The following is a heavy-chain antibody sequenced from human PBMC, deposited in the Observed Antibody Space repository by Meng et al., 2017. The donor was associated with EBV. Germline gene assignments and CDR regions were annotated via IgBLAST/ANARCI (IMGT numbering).Heavy chain of an antibody. CDR2: FLPRLGAP. D-gene: IGHD3-10*01. V-gene: IGHV1-69*01. CDR1: GGPFRYYA. CDR3: ASESGRGYTPDY. J-gene: IGHJ4*02. Sequence: VALVQVAAEVKEPGSCVKVSCNTSGGPFRYYAISWVRQAPGQGLEWLGGFLPRLGAPNYAQKFHGRVKITADESTSTHYMDLSSLRSEDTAIYYCASESGRGYTPDYWGQGTLVTVSS.